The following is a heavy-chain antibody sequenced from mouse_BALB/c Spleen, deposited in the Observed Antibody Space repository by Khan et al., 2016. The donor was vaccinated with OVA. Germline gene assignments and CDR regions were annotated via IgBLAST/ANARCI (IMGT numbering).Heavy chain of an antibody. Sequence: EVELVESGGGLVKPGGSLKLSCAASGFTFSDYYMYWVRQTPEKRLEWVATISDGGSYTYYPDSVKGRFTFSRDNAKNNLYLQMSSLKSEDTAIYYSARAGYGGFAYWGQGTLVTVSA. V-gene: IGHV5-4*02. CDR3: ARAGYGGFAY. J-gene: IGHJ3*01. D-gene: IGHD1-1*02. CDR2: ISDGGSYT. CDR1: GFTFSDYY.